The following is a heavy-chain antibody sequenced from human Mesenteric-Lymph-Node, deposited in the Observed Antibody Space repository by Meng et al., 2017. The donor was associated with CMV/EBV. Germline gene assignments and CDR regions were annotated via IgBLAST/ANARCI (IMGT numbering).Heavy chain of an antibody. D-gene: IGHD4-17*01. CDR3: ARDILRYDYGDYILPYGMDA. CDR2: INSDGSRT. Sequence: GESLKISCAASGSTFSSDWMHWVRQAPGKGLVWVSYINSDGSRTNYADSVKGRFTISRDNAKNTLYLQMNSLRAEDTAVYYCARDILRYDYGDYILPYGMDAWGQGTTVTVSS. CDR1: GSTFSSDW. J-gene: IGHJ6*02. V-gene: IGHV3-74*01.